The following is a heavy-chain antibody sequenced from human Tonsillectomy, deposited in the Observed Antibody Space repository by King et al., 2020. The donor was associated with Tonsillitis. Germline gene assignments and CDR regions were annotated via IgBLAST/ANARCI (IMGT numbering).Heavy chain of an antibody. CDR2: ISSSSSTI. Sequence: VQLVESGGGLVQPGGSLRLSCAASGFTFSSYSMNWVRQAPGKGLEWVSYISSSSSTIYYADSVKGRFTISRDNAKNSQYLQMNSLRAEDTAVYYCARDSSWDSSGYYSFDYWGQGTLVTVSS. V-gene: IGHV3-48*01. CDR3: ARDSSWDSSGYYSFDY. CDR1: GFTFSSYS. J-gene: IGHJ4*02. D-gene: IGHD3-22*01.